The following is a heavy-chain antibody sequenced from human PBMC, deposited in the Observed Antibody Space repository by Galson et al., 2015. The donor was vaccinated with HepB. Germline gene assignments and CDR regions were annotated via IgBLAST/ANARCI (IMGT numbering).Heavy chain of an antibody. J-gene: IGHJ6*03. CDR2: IWYDGSNK. Sequence: SLRLSCAASGFTFSSYGMHWVRQAPGKGLEWVAVIWYDGSNKYYADSVKGRFTISRDNSKNTLYLQMNSLRAEDTAVYYCARTSPSVRYCSGGSCYDYYYYYMDVWGKGTTVTVSS. CDR1: GFTFSSYG. CDR3: ARTSPSVRYCSGGSCYDYYYYYMDV. V-gene: IGHV3-33*01. D-gene: IGHD2-15*01.